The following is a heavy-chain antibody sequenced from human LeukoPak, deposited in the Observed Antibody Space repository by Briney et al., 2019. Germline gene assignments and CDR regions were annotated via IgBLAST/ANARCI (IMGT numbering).Heavy chain of an antibody. CDR1: GFTFSSYE. D-gene: IGHD4-11*01. Sequence: GGSLRLSCAASGFTFSSYEMNWVRQAPGKGLEWVSYISSSGSTIYYADSVKGRFTISRDNAKNSLYLQMNSLRAEDTALYYCVKTTMGPFDYWGQGTLVTVSS. CDR2: ISSSGSTI. J-gene: IGHJ4*02. V-gene: IGHV3-48*03. CDR3: VKTTMGPFDY.